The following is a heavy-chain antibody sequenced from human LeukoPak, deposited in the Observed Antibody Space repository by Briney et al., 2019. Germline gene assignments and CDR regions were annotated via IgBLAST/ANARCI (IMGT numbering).Heavy chain of an antibody. V-gene: IGHV3-53*01. CDR1: GSTVSSNY. Sequence: PGGSLRLSCAASGSTVSSNYMSWVRQAPGKGLEWVSVIYSGGNTYYADSVKGRFTISRDNSKNTLYLQMNSLRAEDTAVYYCARDYYDGSTYYSYYDYWGQGALVTVSS. CDR3: ARDYYDGSTYYSYYDY. J-gene: IGHJ4*02. CDR2: IYSGGNT. D-gene: IGHD3-22*01.